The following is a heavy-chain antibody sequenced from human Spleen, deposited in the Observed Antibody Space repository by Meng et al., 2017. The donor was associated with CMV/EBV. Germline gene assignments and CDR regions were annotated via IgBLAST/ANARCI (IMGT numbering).Heavy chain of an antibody. D-gene: IGHD3-10*01. J-gene: IGHJ5*02. V-gene: IGHV4-4*02. CDR2: VYHSGSA. Sequence: CAVSGGTLFPTHWWSWVRQPPGKALEWIGEVYHSGSANYTPALGNRVSISLDTSKNHFSLKLTSVTAADTAVYYCARFRVTSHRFDPWGQGALVTVSS. CDR1: GGTLFPTHW. CDR3: ARFRVTSHRFDP.